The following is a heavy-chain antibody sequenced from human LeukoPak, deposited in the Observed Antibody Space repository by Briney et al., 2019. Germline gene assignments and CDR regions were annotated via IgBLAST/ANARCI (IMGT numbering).Heavy chain of an antibody. CDR2: INPNSGGT. CDR3: ARFTYYYYDSSGPTWFDP. V-gene: IGHV1-2*02. D-gene: IGHD3-22*01. J-gene: IGHJ5*02. CDR1: GYTFTGYY. Sequence: ASVKVSCKASGYTFTGYYMHWVRQAPGQGLEWMGWINPNSGGTNYAQKFQGRVTMTRDTSISTAYMELSRLRSEDTAVYYCARFTYYYYDSSGPTWFDPWGQGTLVAVSS.